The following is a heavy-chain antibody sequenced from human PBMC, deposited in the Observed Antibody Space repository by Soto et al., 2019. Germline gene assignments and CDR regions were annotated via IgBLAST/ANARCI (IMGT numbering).Heavy chain of an antibody. V-gene: IGHV3-64*01. Sequence: GGSLRLSCAASGFTFSSYAMHWVRQAPGKGLEYVSAISSNGGSTYYANSVKGRFTISRDNSKNTLYLQMGSLRAEDMAVYYCARVSGAVAGTSLAVGYYYYYMDVWGKGTTVTVSS. CDR3: ARVSGAVAGTSLAVGYYYYYMDV. J-gene: IGHJ6*03. CDR2: ISSNGGST. D-gene: IGHD6-19*01. CDR1: GFTFSSYA.